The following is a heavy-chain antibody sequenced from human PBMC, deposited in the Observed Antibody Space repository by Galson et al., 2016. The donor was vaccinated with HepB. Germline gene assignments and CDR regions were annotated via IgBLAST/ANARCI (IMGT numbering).Heavy chain of an antibody. D-gene: IGHD3-16*01. CDR2: IIPVLGPA. V-gene: IGHV1-69*13. CDR3: ARDVGWMGASRGVWLGP. CDR1: GGTFSHYA. J-gene: IGHJ5*02. Sequence: SVKVSCKASGGTFSHYAFSWVRQAPGQGLEWMGGIIPVLGPAKYAQQLHGRVTITADESTSTVYMGMSSLRSEDTAVYYCARDVGWMGASRGVWLGPWGQGTLVTVSS.